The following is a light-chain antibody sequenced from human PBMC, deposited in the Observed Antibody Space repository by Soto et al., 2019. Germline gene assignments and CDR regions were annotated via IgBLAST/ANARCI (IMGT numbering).Light chain of an antibody. CDR2: GAS. V-gene: IGKV3-20*01. CDR1: QSVSSNY. J-gene: IGKJ5*01. CDR3: QQYGSSPFIT. Sequence: EVVLTQSPVTLSLSPGERATLSCRASQSVSSNYLAWYQQKPGQAPRLLIYGASSRATGIPDRFSSSGSGTDFTLTISRLEPEDFAVYYCQQYGSSPFITFGQGTRLEIK.